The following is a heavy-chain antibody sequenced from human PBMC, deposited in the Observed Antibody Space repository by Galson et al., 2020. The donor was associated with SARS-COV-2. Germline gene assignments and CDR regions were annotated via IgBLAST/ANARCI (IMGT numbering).Heavy chain of an antibody. J-gene: IGHJ6*02. CDR2: ISSSGSTI. CDR1: GFTFSDYY. D-gene: IGHD6-19*01. Sequence: GESLKISCAASGFTFSDYYMSWIRQAPGKGLEWVSYISSSGSTIYYADSVKGRFPISRDNAKNSLYLQMNSLRAEDTAVYYCARESGIAVAGYYYYYGMDVWGQGTTVTVSS. CDR3: ARESGIAVAGYYYYYGMDV. V-gene: IGHV3-11*01.